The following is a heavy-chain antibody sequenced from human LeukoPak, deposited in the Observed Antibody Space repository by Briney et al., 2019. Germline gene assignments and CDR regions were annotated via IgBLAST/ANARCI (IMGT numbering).Heavy chain of an antibody. Sequence: ASVKVSCKASGYTFTSYGISWVRQAPGQGLEWMGWISAYNGNTNYAQKLQGRVTMTTDTSTSTAYMELKSLRSDDTAVYYCARGFSRVRGKYCSGGSCYPISTGMDVWGQGTTVTVSS. D-gene: IGHD2-15*01. CDR3: ARGFSRVRGKYCSGGSCYPISTGMDV. CDR1: GYTFTSYG. CDR2: ISAYNGNT. J-gene: IGHJ6*02. V-gene: IGHV1-18*01.